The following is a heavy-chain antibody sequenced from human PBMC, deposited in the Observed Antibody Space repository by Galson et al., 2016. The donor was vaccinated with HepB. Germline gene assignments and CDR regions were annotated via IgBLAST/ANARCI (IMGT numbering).Heavy chain of an antibody. D-gene: IGHD1-26*01. J-gene: IGHJ4*02. CDR1: GFTFSRYA. V-gene: IGHV3-23*01. CDR3: AKRQGSDFTTWFIDY. Sequence: SLRLSCAASGFTFSRYAMSWVRQAPGKGLEWVSTISNSGDTYYPDSVKGRFTISRDNSKSTLYLQMDSLRVEDTALYYCAKRQGSDFTTWFIDYWGQGTLVTVSS. CDR2: ISNSGDT.